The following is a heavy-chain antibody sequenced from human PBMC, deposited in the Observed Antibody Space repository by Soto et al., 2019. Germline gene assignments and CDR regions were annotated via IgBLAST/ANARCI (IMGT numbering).Heavy chain of an antibody. CDR3: ARGGDYVVVSAFDI. J-gene: IGHJ3*02. Sequence: ASVKVSCKASGYTFTSYAMHWVRQAPGQRLEWMGWINAGNGNTKYSQKFQGRVTITRDTSASTAYMELSSLRSEDTAVYYCARGGDYVVVSAFDIWGQGTMVTVSS. CDR1: GYTFTSYA. D-gene: IGHD4-17*01. CDR2: INAGNGNT. V-gene: IGHV1-3*01.